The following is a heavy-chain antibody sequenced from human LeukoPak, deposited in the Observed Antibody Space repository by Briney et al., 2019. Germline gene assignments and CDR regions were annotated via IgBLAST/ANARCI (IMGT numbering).Heavy chain of an antibody. Sequence: GGSLRLSCAASGFTFSSYAVYSVRQAPGKGLEWVAFIRYDGSNKYYADSVKGRFTISRDNSKNTLYLQMNSLRAEDTAVYYCANSVAGNPPHYYYYYMDVWGKGTTVTVSS. CDR1: GFTFSSYA. D-gene: IGHD4-23*01. V-gene: IGHV3-30*02. CDR3: ANSVAGNPPHYYYYYMDV. J-gene: IGHJ6*03. CDR2: IRYDGSNK.